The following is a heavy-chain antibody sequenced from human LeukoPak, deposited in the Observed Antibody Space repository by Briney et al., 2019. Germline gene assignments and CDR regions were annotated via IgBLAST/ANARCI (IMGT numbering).Heavy chain of an antibody. V-gene: IGHV3-21*01. CDR3: ARASYGGNSGDFDY. J-gene: IGHJ4*02. D-gene: IGHD4-23*01. CDR2: ISSSSSYI. Sequence: GGSLRLSCAASGFTFSSYSMNWVRQAPGKGLEWVSSISSSSSYIYYADSVKGRFTISRDNAKNSLYLQMNSLRAEDTAVYYCARASYGGNSGDFDYWGQGTLVTVSS. CDR1: GFTFSSYS.